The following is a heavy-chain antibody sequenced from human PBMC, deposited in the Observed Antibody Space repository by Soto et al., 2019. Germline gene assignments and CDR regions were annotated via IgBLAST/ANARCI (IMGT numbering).Heavy chain of an antibody. CDR3: AAEGGREYYYDSSGLINYYYYYGMDV. V-gene: IGHV1-58*01. Sequence: GASVKVSCKASGFTFTSSAVQWVRQARGQRLGWIGWIVVGSGNTNYAQKFQERVTITRDMSTSTAYMELSSLRSEDTAVYYCAAEGGREYYYDSSGLINYYYYYGMDVWGQGTTVTVSS. D-gene: IGHD3-22*01. CDR1: GFTFTSSA. CDR2: IVVGSGNT. J-gene: IGHJ6*02.